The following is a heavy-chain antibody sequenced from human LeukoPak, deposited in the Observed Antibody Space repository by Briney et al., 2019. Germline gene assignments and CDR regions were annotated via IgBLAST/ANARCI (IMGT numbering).Heavy chain of an antibody. D-gene: IGHD2-15*01. V-gene: IGHV3-74*01. Sequence: GGSLRLSCAASGFTFNTCWMHWVRQAPGKGLAWVSGIHSDGSSTSYADSVKGRFTISRDNAKNTLYLQMNSPRAEDTAVYYCARAYRGYCSGGTCYSDYWGQGTLVTVSS. J-gene: IGHJ4*02. CDR3: ARAYRGYCSGGTCYSDY. CDR2: IHSDGSST. CDR1: GFTFNTCW.